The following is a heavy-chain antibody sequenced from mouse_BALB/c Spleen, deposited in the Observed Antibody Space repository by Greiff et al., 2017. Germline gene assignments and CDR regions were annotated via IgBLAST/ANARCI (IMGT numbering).Heavy chain of an antibody. J-gene: IGHJ2*01. CDR3: ARDLRYYFGY. Sequence: EVKVVESGGGLVQPGGSRKLSCAASGFTFSSFGMHWVRQAPEKGLEWVAYISSGSSTIYYADTVKGRFTISRDNPKNTLFLQMTSLRSEDTAMYYCARDLRYYFGYWGQGTTLTVSS. CDR1: GFTFSSFG. V-gene: IGHV5-17*02. CDR2: ISSGSSTI.